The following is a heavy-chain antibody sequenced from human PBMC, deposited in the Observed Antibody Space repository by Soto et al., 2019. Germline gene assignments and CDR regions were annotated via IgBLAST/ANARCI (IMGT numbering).Heavy chain of an antibody. V-gene: IGHV3-23*01. CDR1: GFTFSAYA. CDR3: AKNYYFDH. J-gene: IGHJ4*02. Sequence: EVQLLESGGGLVQPGGSLRRSCAASGFTFSAYAMSWVRQAPGKGLEWVSSINVDDSTYYADSVKGRFTISRDNSESTVFLELRSLRVKDTDIFYYAKNYYFDHWGQGTQVTVSS. CDR2: INVDDST.